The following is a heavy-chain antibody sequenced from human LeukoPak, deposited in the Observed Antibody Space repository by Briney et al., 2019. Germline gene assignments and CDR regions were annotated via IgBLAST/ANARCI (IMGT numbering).Heavy chain of an antibody. Sequence: GASVKVSCKASGYTFTSYGISWVRQAPGQGLEWMGWISAYNGNTNYAQKLQGRVTMTTDTSTSTAYMELRSLRSDDTAVYYCARFIEYDYVWGSYPHYFDYWGQGTLVTVSS. CDR3: ARFIEYDYVWGSYPHYFDY. CDR1: GYTFTSYG. CDR2: ISAYNGNT. V-gene: IGHV1-18*01. J-gene: IGHJ4*02. D-gene: IGHD3-16*02.